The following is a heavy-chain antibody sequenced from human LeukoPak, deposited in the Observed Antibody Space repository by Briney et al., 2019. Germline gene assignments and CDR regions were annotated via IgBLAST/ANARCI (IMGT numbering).Heavy chain of an antibody. V-gene: IGHV1-69*13. J-gene: IGHJ4*02. CDR3: AREDYYDSSGYLYG. D-gene: IGHD3-22*01. CDR2: IIPIFGTA. Sequence: SVKVSCKASGGTFSSYAISWVRQAPGQGLEWMGGIIPIFGTANYAQKFQGRVTITADESTSTAYMELSSLRSEDTAVYYCAREDYYDSSGYLYGWGQGTLVTVSS. CDR1: GGTFSSYA.